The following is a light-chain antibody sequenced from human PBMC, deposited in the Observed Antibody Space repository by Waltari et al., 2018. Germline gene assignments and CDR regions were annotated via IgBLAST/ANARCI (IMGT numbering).Light chain of an antibody. CDR2: AAS. Sequence: DIQMTQSPSSLSASVGDRVTITCRASQSISSYLNWYQQNPGKAPKLLIYAASSLQSGVPSRFSGSRSGTDFTLTISSLQPEDFATYYCQQSHSTLPFTFGPGTKVEIK. CDR3: QQSHSTLPFT. V-gene: IGKV1-39*01. CDR1: QSISSY. J-gene: IGKJ3*01.